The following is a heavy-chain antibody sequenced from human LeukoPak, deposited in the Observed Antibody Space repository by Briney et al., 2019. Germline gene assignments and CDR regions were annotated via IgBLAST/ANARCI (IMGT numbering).Heavy chain of an antibody. CDR2: ISSNGGST. V-gene: IGHV3-64*01. J-gene: IGHJ6*04. CDR1: GFTFSSYA. CDR3: ARDRTWGIAAPGRGRDV. D-gene: IGHD6-13*01. Sequence: PGGSLRLSCAASGFTFSSYAMHWVRQAPGKGLEYVSAISSNGGSTYYAKSVKGRFTISRDNSKNTLYLQMVSLRAEDMAVYYCARDRTWGIAAPGRGRDVWGKGTTVTISS.